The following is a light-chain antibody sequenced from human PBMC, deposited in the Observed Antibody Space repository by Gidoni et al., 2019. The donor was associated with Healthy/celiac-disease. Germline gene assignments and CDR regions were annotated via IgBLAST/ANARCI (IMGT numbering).Light chain of an antibody. CDR1: QGISNY. J-gene: IGKJ1*01. CDR2: AAS. Sequence: DIQMTQSPSSVSASVGDIVTITCRASQGISNYLAWYQQKPGKVTKLLLYAASTLQSGVPSRFSGSGSGTDFTLTISSLQPEDVATYYCQKYNSAPRTFGQGTKVEIK. CDR3: QKYNSAPRT. V-gene: IGKV1-27*01.